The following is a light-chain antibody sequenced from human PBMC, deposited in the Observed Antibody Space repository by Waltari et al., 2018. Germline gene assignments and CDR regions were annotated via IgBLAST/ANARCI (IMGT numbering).Light chain of an antibody. V-gene: IGKV3-20*01. CDR2: GAS. Sequence: EIVLTQSPGTLSLSPGDRATLPFRASESVPSGYLAWYQQKPGQTPRLLIFGASSGATGVPDRFSGRESGTDFTLTISRLEPEDFAVYYCQQYGSLPWTFGQGTKVDLK. CDR1: ESVPSGY. CDR3: QQYGSLPWT. J-gene: IGKJ1*01.